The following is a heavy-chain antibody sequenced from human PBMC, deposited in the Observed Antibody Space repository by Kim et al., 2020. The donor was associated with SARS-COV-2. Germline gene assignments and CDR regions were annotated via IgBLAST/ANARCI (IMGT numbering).Heavy chain of an antibody. Sequence: GGSLRLSCAASGFTFSSYSMNWVRQAPGKGLEWVSYISSSSSTIYYADSVKGRFTISRDNAKNSLYLQMNSLRAEDTAVYYCARLPTIVGATSWGQGTLVTVSS. D-gene: IGHD1-26*01. CDR1: GFTFSSYS. CDR2: ISSSSSTI. J-gene: IGHJ5*02. V-gene: IGHV3-48*04. CDR3: ARLPTIVGATS.